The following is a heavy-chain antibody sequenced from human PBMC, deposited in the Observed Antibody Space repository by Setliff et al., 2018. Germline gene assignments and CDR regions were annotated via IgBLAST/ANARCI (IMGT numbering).Heavy chain of an antibody. CDR3: ARGPRITIFGVVSLSLYGMDV. D-gene: IGHD3-3*01. J-gene: IGHJ6*02. CDR2: INPNSGGT. V-gene: IGHV1-2*04. CDR1: GYAFTGYY. Sequence: ASVKVSCKASGYAFTGYYMHWVRQAPGQGLEWMGWINPNSGGTNYAQKFQGWVTMTRDTSISTAYMELSRLRSDDTAVYYCARGPRITIFGVVSLSLYGMDVWGQGTTVTVSS.